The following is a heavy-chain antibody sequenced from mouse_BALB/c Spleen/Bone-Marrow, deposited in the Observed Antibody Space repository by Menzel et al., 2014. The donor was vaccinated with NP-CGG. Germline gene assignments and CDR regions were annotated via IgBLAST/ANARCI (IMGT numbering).Heavy chain of an antibody. V-gene: IGHV1-69*02. Sequence: QVQLQQSGAELVKPGASVKLSCKASGYTFTSYWMHWVKQRPGQGLEWIGEIDPSDSYTNYNQKFKGKATLTVDKSPSTAYMQLSSLTSEDSAVYFCARWLLRCYAMDDWGQGTSVTVSS. CDR2: IDPSDSYT. CDR1: GYTFTSYW. CDR3: ARWLLRCYAMDD. D-gene: IGHD1-1*01. J-gene: IGHJ4*01.